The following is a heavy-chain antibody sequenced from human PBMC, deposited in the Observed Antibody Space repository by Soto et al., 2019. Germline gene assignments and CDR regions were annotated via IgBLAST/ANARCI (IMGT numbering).Heavy chain of an antibody. D-gene: IGHD3-10*01. CDR1: GGSISSYY. J-gene: IGHJ6*02. V-gene: IGHV4-59*01. Sequence: ETLSLTCTVSGGSISSYYWSWIRQPPGKGLEWIGYIYYSGSTNYNPSLKSRVTISVDTSKNQFSLKLSSVTAADTAVYYCARDERITMVRGGYYYYGMDVWGQGTTVTVSS. CDR2: IYYSGST. CDR3: ARDERITMVRGGYYYYGMDV.